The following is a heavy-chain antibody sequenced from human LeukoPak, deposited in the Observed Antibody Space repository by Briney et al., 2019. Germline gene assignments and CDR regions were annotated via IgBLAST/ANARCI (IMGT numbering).Heavy chain of an antibody. D-gene: IGHD2-21*01. CDR1: GGTFSSYA. J-gene: IGHJ6*02. CDR2: IIAILGIA. V-gene: IGHV1-69*04. Sequence: SVKVSCKASGGTFSSYAISWVRQAPGQGLEWMGRIIAILGIANYAQKFQGRVTITADKYTSTAYMELHSLRSEDTAVYYCARVVVVIILGYYYYGMDVWGQGTTVTVSS. CDR3: ARVVVVIILGYYYYGMDV.